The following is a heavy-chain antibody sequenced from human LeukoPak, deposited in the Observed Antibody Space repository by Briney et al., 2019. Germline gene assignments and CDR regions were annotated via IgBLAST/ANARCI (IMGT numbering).Heavy chain of an antibody. D-gene: IGHD3-10*01. V-gene: IGHV4-34*01. Sequence: WXXVXXXPXXGLEWIGEINHSGSTNYNPSLKSRVTISVDTSKNQFSLKLSSVTAADTAVYYCARDAIGSGSTDYWGQGTLVTVSS. CDR3: ARDAIGSGSTDY. J-gene: IGHJ4*02. CDR2: INHSGST.